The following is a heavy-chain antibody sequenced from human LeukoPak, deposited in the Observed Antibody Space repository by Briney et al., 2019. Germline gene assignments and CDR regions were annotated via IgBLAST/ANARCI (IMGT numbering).Heavy chain of an antibody. J-gene: IGHJ4*02. D-gene: IGHD2-2*01. Sequence: GGSLRLSCAASGFTFSSYSMNWVRQAPGKGLEWISYIGISSGNTKYADSVKGRFTISGNKAKNSVYLQMNSLRVEDTAVYYCARDTEYAFDNWSQGTLVTVSS. CDR1: GFTFSSYS. CDR3: ARDTEYAFDN. V-gene: IGHV3-48*01. CDR2: IGISSGNT.